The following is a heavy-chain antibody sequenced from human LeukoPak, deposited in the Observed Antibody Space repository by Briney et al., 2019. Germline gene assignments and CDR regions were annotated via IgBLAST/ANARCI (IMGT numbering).Heavy chain of an antibody. CDR1: GFAFNFYA. D-gene: IGHD3-9*01. V-gene: IGHV3-23*01. CDR3: AKAEGYDILTGLDY. J-gene: IGHJ4*02. Sequence: GGSLRLSCAASGFAFNFYAMSWVRQAPGKGLQWVSTINANGINTYYADSVRGRFTISRDNSKDTLYLQMNSLRTEDTAVYYCAKAEGYDILTGLDYWGQGTLVTVSS. CDR2: INANGINT.